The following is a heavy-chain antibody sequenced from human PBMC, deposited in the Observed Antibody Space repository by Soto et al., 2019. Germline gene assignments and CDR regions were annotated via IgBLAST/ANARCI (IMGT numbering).Heavy chain of an antibody. CDR2: IYYSGST. V-gene: IGHV4-59*08. D-gene: IGHD5-18*01. J-gene: IGHJ4*02. CDR3: AGYVDTAMVLSSRHFDY. Sequence: SETLSLTCTVSGGSISSYYWSWIRQPPGKGLEWIGYIYYSGSTNYNPSLKSRVTISVDTSKNQFSLKLSSVTAADTAVYYCAGYVDTAMVLSSRHFDYWGQGTLVTVSS. CDR1: GGSISSYY.